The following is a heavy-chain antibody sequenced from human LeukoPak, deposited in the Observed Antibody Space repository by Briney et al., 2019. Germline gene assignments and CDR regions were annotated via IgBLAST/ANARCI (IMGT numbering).Heavy chain of an antibody. Sequence: PGGSLRLSCAASGFSISSHWMHWVRQAPGKGLVWVSRINSDGSITSYADSVKGRFTISRDNAKNSLYLQMNSLRAEDTAVYYCARDGGKSAFDYWGQGTLVTVSS. J-gene: IGHJ4*02. CDR2: INSDGSIT. CDR1: GFSISSHW. CDR3: ARDGGKSAFDY. D-gene: IGHD4-23*01. V-gene: IGHV3-74*01.